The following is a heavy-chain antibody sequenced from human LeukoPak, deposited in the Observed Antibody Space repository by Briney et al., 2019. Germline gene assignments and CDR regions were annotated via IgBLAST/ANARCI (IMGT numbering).Heavy chain of an antibody. V-gene: IGHV3-74*01. CDR2: INEDGSTA. CDR3: VRDLGGRSSH. D-gene: IGHD1-26*01. CDR1: GFTFSSNW. J-gene: IGHJ4*02. Sequence: GGSLRLSCAASGFTFSSNWMLWVRQAPGKGLVWVSRINEDGSTANYADSVKGRSTIFRDNAKNTLYLQMNSLRAEDTAVYYCVRDLGGRSSHWGQGTLVTVSS.